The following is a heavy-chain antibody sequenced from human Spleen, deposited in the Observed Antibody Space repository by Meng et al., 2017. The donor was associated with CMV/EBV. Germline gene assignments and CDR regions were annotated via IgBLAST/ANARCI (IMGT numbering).Heavy chain of an antibody. J-gene: IGHJ4*02. Sequence: KASGYTFTSYYMHWVRQAPGQGLEWMGIINPSGGSTSYAQKFQGRVTMTRDTSTSIVYMELSSPRSEDTAVYYCARGDIAAAGRPVDYWGQGTLVTVSS. CDR1: GYTFTSYY. D-gene: IGHD6-13*01. V-gene: IGHV1-46*01. CDR3: ARGDIAAAGRPVDY. CDR2: INPSGGST.